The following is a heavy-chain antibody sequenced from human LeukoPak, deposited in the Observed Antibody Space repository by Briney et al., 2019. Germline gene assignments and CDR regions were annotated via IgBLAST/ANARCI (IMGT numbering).Heavy chain of an antibody. CDR2: ISGSGGST. CDR3: AKPYSGTILTGWFDP. J-gene: IGHJ5*02. V-gene: IGHV3-23*01. Sequence: GGSLRLSCAASGFTFSSYAMTWVRQAPGRGLEWVSIISGSGGSTSYADSVKGRFTISRDNSKNTLYLQMNSLRAEDTALYYCAKPYSGTILTGWFDPWGQGTLVTVSS. D-gene: IGHD3-9*01. CDR1: GFTFSSYA.